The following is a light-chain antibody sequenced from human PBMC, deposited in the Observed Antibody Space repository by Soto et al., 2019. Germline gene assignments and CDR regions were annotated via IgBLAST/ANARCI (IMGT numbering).Light chain of an antibody. CDR1: QSISSY. J-gene: IGKJ4*01. V-gene: IGKV1-39*01. Sequence: DIQMTQSPSSLSASVGDRVTITCRASQSISSYLNWYQQKPGKAPKLLIYAASSLQSGVQSRFSGSGSGTDFTLTISCLQPEDFATYYWQQSYSTPLTFGGGTKVEIK. CDR2: AAS. CDR3: QQSYSTPLT.